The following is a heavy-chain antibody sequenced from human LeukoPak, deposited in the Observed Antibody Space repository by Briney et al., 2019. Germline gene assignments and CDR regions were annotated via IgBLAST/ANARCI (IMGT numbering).Heavy chain of an antibody. CDR1: GFTFSSYG. V-gene: IGHV3-23*01. J-gene: IGHJ4*02. Sequence: GALRLSCAASGFTFSSYGMSWVRQAPGKGLEWVSAISGSGGSTYYADSVKGRFTISRDNSKNTLYLQMNSLRAEDTAVYYCAKTRRGLNGFPFDYWGQGTLVTVSS. CDR2: ISGSGGST. CDR3: AKTRRGLNGFPFDY. D-gene: IGHD2-8*01.